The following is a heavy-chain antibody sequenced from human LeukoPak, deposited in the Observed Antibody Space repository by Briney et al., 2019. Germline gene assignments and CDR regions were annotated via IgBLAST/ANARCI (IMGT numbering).Heavy chain of an antibody. J-gene: IGHJ3*02. CDR3: ARHSVFGVVIIEPDAFDI. CDR2: INHSGST. CDR1: GGSFSGYY. D-gene: IGHD3-3*01. V-gene: IGHV4-34*01. Sequence: SESLSLTCAVYGGSFSGYYWSWIRQPPGKGLEWIGEINHSGSTNYNPSLKSRVTISVDTPKNQFSLKLSSVTAADTAVYYCARHSVFGVVIIEPDAFDIWGQGTMVTVSS.